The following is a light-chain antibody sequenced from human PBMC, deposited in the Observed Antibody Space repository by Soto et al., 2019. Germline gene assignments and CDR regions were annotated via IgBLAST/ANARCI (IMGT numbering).Light chain of an antibody. J-gene: IGKJ1*01. CDR3: QQHNNWPKWT. CDR1: HSVGNN. Sequence: EFVMTQSPATMSVSPGERATLACRASHSVGNNLAWYQQRPGQAPRLLIYGASIRATGIPARFSGSGSGTEFTLTISSLQSEDFAVYYCQQHNNWPKWTFGQGTKVDIK. V-gene: IGKV3-15*01. CDR2: GAS.